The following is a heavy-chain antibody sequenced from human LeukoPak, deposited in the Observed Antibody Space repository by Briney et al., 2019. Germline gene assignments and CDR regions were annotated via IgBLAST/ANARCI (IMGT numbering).Heavy chain of an antibody. CDR2: ISYDGSNK. Sequence: PGGSLRLSCAASGFTFSSYAMHWVRQAPGKGLEWVAVISYDGSNKYYADSVKGRFTISRDNSKNPLYLQMNSLRAEDTGVYYCARDGSIAGIAAVFDYGGQGTLVTVSS. J-gene: IGHJ4*02. D-gene: IGHD6-13*01. CDR3: ARDGSIAGIAAVFDY. V-gene: IGHV3-30-3*01. CDR1: GFTFSSYA.